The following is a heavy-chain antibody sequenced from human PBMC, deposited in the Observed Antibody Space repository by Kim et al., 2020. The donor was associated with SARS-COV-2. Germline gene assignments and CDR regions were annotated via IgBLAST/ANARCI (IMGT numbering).Heavy chain of an antibody. J-gene: IGHJ5*02. CDR3: AREGRGWFDP. D-gene: IGHD3-10*01. Sequence: STYSHPSLKSRVTISVDTSKNQFSLKLSSVTAADTAVYYCAREGRGWFDPWGQGTLVTVSS. V-gene: IGHV4-39*07. CDR2: ST.